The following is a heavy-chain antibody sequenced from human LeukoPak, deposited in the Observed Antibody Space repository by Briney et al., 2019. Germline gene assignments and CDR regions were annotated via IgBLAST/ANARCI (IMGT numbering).Heavy chain of an antibody. V-gene: IGHV3-9*01. Sequence: PGGSLRLSCAASGFTFDDYATHWVRQAPGKGLEWVSGFSWNSGSIGYADSVKGRFTISRDNAKNSLYLQMNSLRAEDTALYYCAKDISGWPTNAFDIWGQGTMVTVSS. D-gene: IGHD6-19*01. J-gene: IGHJ3*02. CDR3: AKDISGWPTNAFDI. CDR1: GFTFDDYA. CDR2: FSWNSGSI.